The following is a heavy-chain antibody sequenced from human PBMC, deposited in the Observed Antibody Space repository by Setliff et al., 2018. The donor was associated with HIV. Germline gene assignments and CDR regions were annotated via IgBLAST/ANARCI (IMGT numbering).Heavy chain of an antibody. Sequence: SETLSLTCTVSGASISSYYWNWFRQPAGKGLESLGRIYTSGNMIYNPSLKSRVTMSADTSRNQLSLKLSSVTAADTAVYYCARQNSGYAPGPFDYWGQGILVTVSS. CDR3: ARQNSGYAPGPFDY. CDR2: IYTSGNM. J-gene: IGHJ4*02. V-gene: IGHV4-4*07. CDR1: GASISSYY. D-gene: IGHD5-12*01.